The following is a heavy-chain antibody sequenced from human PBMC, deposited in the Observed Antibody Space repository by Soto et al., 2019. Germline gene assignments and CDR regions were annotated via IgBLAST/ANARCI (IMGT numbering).Heavy chain of an antibody. CDR1: GFTFSNAW. CDR3: TTDRDPPTAMVFDY. Sequence: GGSLRLSCAASGFTFSNAWMSWVRQAPGKGLEWVGRIKSKTDGGTTDYAAPVKGRFTISRDDSKNTLYLQMNSLKTEDAAVYCGTTDRDPPTAMVFDYWGQGTLVTVSS. D-gene: IGHD5-18*01. V-gene: IGHV3-15*01. J-gene: IGHJ4*02. CDR2: IKSKTDGGTT.